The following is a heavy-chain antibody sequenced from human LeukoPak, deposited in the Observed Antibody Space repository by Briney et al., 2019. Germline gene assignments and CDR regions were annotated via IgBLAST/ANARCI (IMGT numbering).Heavy chain of an antibody. CDR2: ISGSGGST. D-gene: IGHD6-13*01. J-gene: IGHJ5*02. CDR1: GFTFSSYA. CDR3: ANDLVSRIAAAAP. V-gene: IGHV3-23*01. Sequence: GGSLGLSCAASGFTFSSYAMSWVRQAPGKGLEWVSAISGSGGSTYYADSVKGRFTISRDNSKNTLYLQMNSLRAEDTAVYYCANDLVSRIAAAAPWGQGTLVTVSS.